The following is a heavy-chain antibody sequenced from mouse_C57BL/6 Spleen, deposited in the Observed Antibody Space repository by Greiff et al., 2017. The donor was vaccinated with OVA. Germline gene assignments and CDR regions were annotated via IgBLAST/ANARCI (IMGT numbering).Heavy chain of an antibody. V-gene: IGHV1-54*01. J-gene: IGHJ4*01. CDR2: INPGSGGT. CDR3: ARRGGNYAMDY. CDR1: FSSFPPSF. Sequence: VQLQESGAELVRPGTSVTFSFPSSFSSFPPSFLAFFKPIPVQCLAWIGVINPGSGGTNYNEKFKGKATLTADQSSSTAYMQLSSLTSEDSAVYFCARRGGNYAMDYWGQGTSVTVSS.